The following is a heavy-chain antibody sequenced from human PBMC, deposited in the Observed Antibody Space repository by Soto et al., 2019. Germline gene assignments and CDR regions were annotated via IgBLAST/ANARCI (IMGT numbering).Heavy chain of an antibody. CDR3: ARAYSDDYGDSQLDY. V-gene: IGHV4-59*01. CDR1: GVSITSYY. CDR2: IYYSGST. D-gene: IGHD4-17*01. J-gene: IGHJ4*02. Sequence: QVQLQESGPGLVQPSETLSLTCTVSGVSITSYYWTWIRQPPGKGLEWIGYIYYSGSTNYNPSLKSRVTISVATSKTPISLKLSSVTAADTAVYYCARAYSDDYGDSQLDYWGQGALVTVSS.